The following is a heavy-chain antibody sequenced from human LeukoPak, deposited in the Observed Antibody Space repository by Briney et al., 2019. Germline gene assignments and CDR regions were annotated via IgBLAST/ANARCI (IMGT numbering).Heavy chain of an antibody. CDR3: VTYYFDSSGPKKNY. CDR1: GGSISSYY. V-gene: IGHV4-59*12. J-gene: IGHJ4*02. Sequence: PSETLSLTCTVSGGSISSYYWSWIRQPPGKGLEWIGYIYYSGSTNYNPSLKSRVTISVDTSKKQFSLKLSSVTAADTAVYYCVTYYFDSSGPKKNYWGQGTLVTVSS. D-gene: IGHD3-22*01. CDR2: IYYSGST.